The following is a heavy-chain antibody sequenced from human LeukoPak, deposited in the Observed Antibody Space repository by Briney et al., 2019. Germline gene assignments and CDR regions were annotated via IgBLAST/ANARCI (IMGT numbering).Heavy chain of an antibody. CDR2: IYPGDSDT. V-gene: IGHV5-51*01. Sequence: GESLKISCKGSGYSFTSYWIGWVRQMPGKGLEWMGIIYPGDSDTRYSPSFQGQVTISADKSISTAYLQWSSLKASDTAMYYCARHPSYYDSSGYYLYNWFDPWGQGTLVTVSS. J-gene: IGHJ5*02. CDR3: ARHPSYYDSSGYYLYNWFDP. CDR1: GYSFTSYW. D-gene: IGHD3-22*01.